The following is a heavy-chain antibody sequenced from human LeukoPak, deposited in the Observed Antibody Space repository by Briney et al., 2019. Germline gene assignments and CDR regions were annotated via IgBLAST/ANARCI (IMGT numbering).Heavy chain of an antibody. CDR2: ISAYNGNT. Sequence: ASVKVSCKASGYTFTNYGISWVRQAPGQGLEWMGWISAYNGNTNYAQKLQGRVTMTTDTSTSTACMELRSLRSDDTAVYYCARDHYGGPNWFDPWGQGTLVTVSS. CDR1: GYTFTNYG. D-gene: IGHD4-23*01. V-gene: IGHV1-18*01. CDR3: ARDHYGGPNWFDP. J-gene: IGHJ5*02.